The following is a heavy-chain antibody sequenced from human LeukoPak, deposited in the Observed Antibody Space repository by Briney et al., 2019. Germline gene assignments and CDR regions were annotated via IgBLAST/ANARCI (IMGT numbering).Heavy chain of an antibody. CDR3: VGYGRDGYNIYFHH. V-gene: IGHV3-64D*06. J-gene: IGHJ1*01. D-gene: IGHD5-24*01. Sequence: GGSLRLSCSASGFTFSSYAMHWVRQAPGRGLQYVSVISGNGVSTSYADSVKGRFTISRDNSKNTVYLQMTSPRAEDTAVYYCVGYGRDGYNIYFHHWGQGTLVTVSS. CDR2: ISGNGVST. CDR1: GFTFSSYA.